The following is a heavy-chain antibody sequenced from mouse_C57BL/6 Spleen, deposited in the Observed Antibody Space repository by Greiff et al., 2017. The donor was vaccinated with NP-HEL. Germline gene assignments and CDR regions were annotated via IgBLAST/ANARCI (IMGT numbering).Heavy chain of an antibody. D-gene: IGHD2-4*01. J-gene: IGHJ1*03. CDR1: GFTFSSYG. V-gene: IGHV5-6*02. CDR3: ARQMSMITTDWYFDV. Sequence: DVMLVESGGDLVKPGGSLKLSCAASGFTFSSYGMSWVRQTPDKRLEWVATISSGGSYTYYPDSVKGRFTISRDNAKNTLYLQMSSLKSEDTAMYYCARQMSMITTDWYFDVWGTGTTVTVSS. CDR2: ISSGGSYT.